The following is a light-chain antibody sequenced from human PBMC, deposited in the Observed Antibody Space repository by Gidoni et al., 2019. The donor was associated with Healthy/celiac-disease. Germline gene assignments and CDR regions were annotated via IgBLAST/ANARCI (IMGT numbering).Light chain of an antibody. CDR2: LGS. Sequence: DIVMTQSPLSLPVTPGEPASISCRSSQSRLHSNGYNYLDWYLRKPGQSPQFLIYLGSNRASGVPDRFSGSGSGTDFTLKISRVEAEDVGVYYCMQALQTPLTFGPGTKVDIK. J-gene: IGKJ3*01. CDR3: MQALQTPLT. V-gene: IGKV2-28*01. CDR1: QSRLHSNGYNY.